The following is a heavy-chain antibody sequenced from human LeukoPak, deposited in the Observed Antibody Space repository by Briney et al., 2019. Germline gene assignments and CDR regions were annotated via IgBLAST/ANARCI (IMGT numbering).Heavy chain of an antibody. CDR1: GGSFSGYY. J-gene: IGHJ4*02. V-gene: IGHV4-34*01. CDR2: INHSGST. Sequence: PSETLSLTCAVYGGSFSGYYWSWIRQPPGKGLEWIGEINHSGSTNYNPSPKSRVTISVDTSKKQFSLKLSSVTAADTAVYYCARGPYCSSTSCSGFDYWGQGTLVTVSS. CDR3: ARGPYCSSTSCSGFDY. D-gene: IGHD2-2*01.